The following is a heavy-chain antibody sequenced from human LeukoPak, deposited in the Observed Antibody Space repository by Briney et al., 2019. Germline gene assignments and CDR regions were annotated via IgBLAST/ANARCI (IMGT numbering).Heavy chain of an antibody. D-gene: IGHD3-10*01. V-gene: IGHV1-18*01. CDR2: ISAYSGNT. CDR1: AYTFTSYG. J-gene: IGHJ6*02. Sequence: ASVKVSCKASAYTFTSYGFSWVRQGPGPGLEWMGWISAYSGNTNYAQKLQGRVTMTTDTSTSTAYMELRSLRSDDTAVYYCARQGLLWFGESFNYYFYYGMDVWGQGTTVTVSS. CDR3: ARQGLLWFGESFNYYFYYGMDV.